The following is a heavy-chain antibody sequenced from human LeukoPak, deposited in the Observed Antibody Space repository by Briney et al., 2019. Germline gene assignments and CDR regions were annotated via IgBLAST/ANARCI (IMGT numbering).Heavy chain of an antibody. Sequence: SETLSLTCTVSGGSISSYYWSWIRQPPGKGLEWIGYIYYSGSTNYNPSLKSRVTISVDTSKNQFSLKLSSVTAADTAVYYCARVVRYFDWLMGSSYYYYYMDVWGKGTTVTISS. CDR1: GGSISSYY. CDR2: IYYSGST. V-gene: IGHV4-59*01. CDR3: ARVVRYFDWLMGSSYYYYYMDV. J-gene: IGHJ6*03. D-gene: IGHD3-9*01.